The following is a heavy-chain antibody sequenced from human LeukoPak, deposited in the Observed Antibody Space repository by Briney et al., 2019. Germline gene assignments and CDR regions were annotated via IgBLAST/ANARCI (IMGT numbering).Heavy chain of an antibody. V-gene: IGHV1-18*01. Sequence: ASVKVSRKASGYTFTSYGISWVRQAPGQGLEWMGWISAYNGNTNYAQKLQGRVTMTTDTSTSTAYMELRSLRSDDTAVYYCARDRSPWWVVAGTAGSDFDYWGQGTLVTVSS. CDR1: GYTFTSYG. CDR2: ISAYNGNT. D-gene: IGHD6-19*01. J-gene: IGHJ4*02. CDR3: ARDRSPWWVVAGTAGSDFDY.